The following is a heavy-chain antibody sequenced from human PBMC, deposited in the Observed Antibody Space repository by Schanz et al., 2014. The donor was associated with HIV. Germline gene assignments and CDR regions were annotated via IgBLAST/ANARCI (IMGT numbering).Heavy chain of an antibody. CDR1: GYTFTTYY. CDR3: ARGRSGYCSGGSCPYGRYYFDY. D-gene: IGHD2-15*01. Sequence: QVQLVQSGAEVKKPGSSVKVSCKASGYTFTTYYIHWVRQAPGQGLEWMGWISPNNGATNYAQKFQGRVTMTRDTSISTAYMELSRLRSDDTAVYYCARGRSGYCSGGSCPYGRYYFDYWGQGTLVTVSS. V-gene: IGHV1-2*02. CDR2: ISPNNGAT. J-gene: IGHJ4*02.